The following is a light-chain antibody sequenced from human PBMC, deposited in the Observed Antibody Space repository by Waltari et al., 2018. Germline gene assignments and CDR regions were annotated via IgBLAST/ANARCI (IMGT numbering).Light chain of an antibody. CDR2: DVS. V-gene: IGLV2-14*01. J-gene: IGLJ2*01. CDR1: SSDVGGYNY. Sequence: QSALTQPASVSGSPGQSITISCTGTSSDVGGYNYVSWYQQHPGKAPKPLIYDVSKRPSGVSNRFSGSKSGNTASLTISGLQAEDEADYYCSSYTSSSTLFGGGTKLTVL. CDR3: SSYTSSSTL.